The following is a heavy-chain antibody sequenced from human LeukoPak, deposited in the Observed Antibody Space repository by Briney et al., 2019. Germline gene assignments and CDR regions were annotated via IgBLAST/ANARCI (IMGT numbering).Heavy chain of an antibody. CDR2: VYYSAST. Sequence: PSETLSLTCTVSGGSIGSYSWNWIRPSPGTGLGWIGYVYYSASTMYNPSLRSRVTISVDTSKNQFSLKLSSVTAADTAVYYCARLKARDAFDIWGQGTMVTVSS. V-gene: IGHV4-59*08. CDR3: ARLKARDAFDI. CDR1: GGSIGSYS. J-gene: IGHJ3*02.